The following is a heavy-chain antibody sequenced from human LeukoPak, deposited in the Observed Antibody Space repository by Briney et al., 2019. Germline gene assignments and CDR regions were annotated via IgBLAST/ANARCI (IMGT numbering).Heavy chain of an antibody. J-gene: IGHJ4*02. V-gene: IGHV3-48*04. CDR3: ARDSQKGSGYYPEDY. D-gene: IGHD3-22*01. Sequence: RAGGSLRLSCAASGFTFSSYSMNWVRQAPGKGLEWVSYISSSSSTIYYADSVKGRFTISRDNAKNSLYLQMNSLRAEDTAVYYCARDSQKGSGYYPEDYWGQGTLVTVSS. CDR1: GFTFSSYS. CDR2: ISSSSSTI.